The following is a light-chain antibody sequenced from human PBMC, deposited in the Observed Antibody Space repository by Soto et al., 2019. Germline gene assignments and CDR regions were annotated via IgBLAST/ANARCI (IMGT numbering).Light chain of an antibody. CDR3: CSYAGSXVV. V-gene: IGLV2-11*01. CDR2: DFT. CDR1: SSDVGGHSY. J-gene: IGLJ2*01. Sequence: QSVLTQPRSVSGSPGQSVAISCTGTSSDVGGHSYVSWYQHHPGKAPKLIIYDFTKRPSGVPDRLSGSKSGNTASLTISGLQAEDEGDYYCCSYAGSXVVXXXXTXLXXL.